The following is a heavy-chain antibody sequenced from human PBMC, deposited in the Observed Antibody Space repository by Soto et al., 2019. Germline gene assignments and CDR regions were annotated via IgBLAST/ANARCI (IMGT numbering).Heavy chain of an antibody. CDR3: ARQPTAGDTDLWFDP. CDR2: IFYSGST. J-gene: IGHJ5*02. V-gene: IGHV4-39*01. CDR1: GGSISTSRSY. Sequence: QLQLLESGPGLVKASETLSLTYNVSGGSISTSRSYWAWIRQPPGKGLEWLANIFYSGSTYYNPSLESRVTVSVDTSKNEFSLKLRSVTAADTAVYYCARQPTAGDTDLWFDPWGQGTLVTVST. D-gene: IGHD6-13*01.